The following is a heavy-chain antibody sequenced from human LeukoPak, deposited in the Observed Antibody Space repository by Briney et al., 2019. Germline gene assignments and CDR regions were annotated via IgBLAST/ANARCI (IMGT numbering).Heavy chain of an antibody. CDR3: ARGYDGGNSAHYYYMDV. CDR1: GGSISSSSYY. Sequence: SETLSLTCTVSGGSISSSSYYWGWNRQPPGKGLEWIGNIYYSGSTYYNPSLKSRVTISEDTAKNQFSLRLSSVSAADTAVYYCARGYDGGNSAHYYYMDVWGKGTTVTVSS. CDR2: IYYSGST. J-gene: IGHJ6*03. D-gene: IGHD4-23*01. V-gene: IGHV4-39*07.